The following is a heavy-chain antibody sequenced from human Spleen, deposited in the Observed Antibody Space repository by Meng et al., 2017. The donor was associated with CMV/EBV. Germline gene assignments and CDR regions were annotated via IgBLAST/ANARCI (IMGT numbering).Heavy chain of an antibody. CDR1: GRAISSDDYY. V-gene: IGHV4-30-4*08. J-gene: IGHJ4*02. D-gene: IGHD2-2*01. CDR2: IYYSGST. Sequence: SGRAISSDDYYGSWIRQPPGNGLEWIGYIYYSGSTYYNPSLESRVTISVDTSKNQFSLKLSSVTAADTAVYYCARVLAEGQLRPFDYWGQGTLVTVSS. CDR3: ARVLAEGQLRPFDY.